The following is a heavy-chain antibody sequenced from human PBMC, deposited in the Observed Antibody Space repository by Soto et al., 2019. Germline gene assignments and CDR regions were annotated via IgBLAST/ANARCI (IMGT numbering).Heavy chain of an antibody. CDR3: AKTEPQDLYVLDY. Sequence: GGSLRLSCVAPRVNFRTYGMHWVRQAPGKGLEWVSMIPFEGSNKNYADSVKGRFTISRDNSKNTLYLEMNSLRPEDTAVYYCAKTEPQDLYVLDYWGQGALVTVSS. J-gene: IGHJ4*02. CDR2: IPFEGSNK. D-gene: IGHD3-10*01. CDR1: RVNFRTYG. V-gene: IGHV3-30*18.